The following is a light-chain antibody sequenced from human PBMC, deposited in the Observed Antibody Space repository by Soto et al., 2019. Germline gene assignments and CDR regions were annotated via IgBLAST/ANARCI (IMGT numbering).Light chain of an antibody. Sequence: EIVLTQSPGTLSLSPGERATLSCRASQSVSSNYLAWYQQKPGQAPRLLIYGASSRATGIPDRFSGSGSGPDFTLTISRLEPEDFAVYYCHQYGSSPRTFGQGPKVEIK. CDR1: QSVSSNY. J-gene: IGKJ1*01. CDR2: GAS. V-gene: IGKV3-20*01. CDR3: HQYGSSPRT.